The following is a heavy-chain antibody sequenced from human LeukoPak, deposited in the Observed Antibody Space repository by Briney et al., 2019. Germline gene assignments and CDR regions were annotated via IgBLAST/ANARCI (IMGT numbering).Heavy chain of an antibody. CDR1: GFTFSSYS. J-gene: IGHJ4*02. CDR3: ARVINSGSYYWDY. V-gene: IGHV3-21*01. CDR2: ITSSSSYL. Sequence: GGSLRLSCAASGFTFSSYSMNWVRQAPGKGLEWVSFITSSSSYLHYADSVKGRFTISRDNAKNSLYLQMNSLRAEDTAVYYCARVINSGSYYWDYWGQGTLVTVSS. D-gene: IGHD1-26*01.